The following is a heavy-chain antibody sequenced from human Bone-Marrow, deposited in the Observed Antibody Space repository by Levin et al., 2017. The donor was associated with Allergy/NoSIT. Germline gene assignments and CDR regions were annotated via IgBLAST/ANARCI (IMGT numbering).Heavy chain of an antibody. D-gene: IGHD6-19*01. CDR2: VDQSGGT. V-gene: IGHV4-34*01. J-gene: IGHJ4*02. CDR1: GGSFTGYH. CDR3: ARGRRWLIPQD. Sequence: NSSETLSLTCAVYGGSFTGYHWSWIRQPLGKGLEWLGEVDQSGGTDYNSSLKSRLTMIIDKTKSQFSLRLTSVTAADTAIYFCARGRRWLIPQDWGQGTRVIVS.